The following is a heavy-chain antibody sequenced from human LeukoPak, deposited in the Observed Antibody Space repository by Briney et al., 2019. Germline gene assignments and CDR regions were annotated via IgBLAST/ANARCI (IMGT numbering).Heavy chain of an antibody. CDR2: MYYSGST. J-gene: IGHJ4*02. V-gene: IGHV4-39*01. D-gene: IGHD4-17*01. CDR3: ATTVTTRYYFDS. Sequence: TSETLSLTCTVSGGSISTSRHYWVWIRQPPGKGLEWIGSMYYSGSTYYNPSLKSRVTISVDTYKSRFSLKLSSVTAADTAVYYCATTVTTRYYFDSWGQGSLVTASS. CDR1: GGSISTSRHY.